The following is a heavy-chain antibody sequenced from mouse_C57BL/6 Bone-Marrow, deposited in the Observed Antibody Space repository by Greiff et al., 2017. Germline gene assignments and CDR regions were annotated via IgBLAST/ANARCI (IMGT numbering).Heavy chain of an antibody. D-gene: IGHD1-1*01. V-gene: IGHV1-26*01. CDR2: INPNNGGT. CDR1: GYTFTDYY. Sequence: EVQLQQSGPELVKPGASVKISCKASGYTFTDYYMNWVKQSHGKSLEWIGDINPNNGGTSYNQKFKGKATLTVDKSSSTADMELRSLTSEDSAVYYCARRDYGSSLAWFADWGQGTLVTVSA. CDR3: ARRDYGSSLAWFAD. J-gene: IGHJ3*01.